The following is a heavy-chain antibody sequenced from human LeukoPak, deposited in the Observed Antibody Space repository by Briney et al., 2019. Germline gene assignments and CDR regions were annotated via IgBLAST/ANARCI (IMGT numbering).Heavy chain of an antibody. Sequence: ASVKVSCKASGYTFSNYGISWVRQAPGQRLEWMGRIIPILGIANYAQKFQGRVTITADKSTSTAYMELSSLRSEDTAVYYCARYLVDQQLGISWFDPWGQGTLVTVSS. J-gene: IGHJ5*02. CDR3: ARYLVDQQLGISWFDP. CDR1: GYTFSNYG. D-gene: IGHD6-13*01. CDR2: IIPILGIA. V-gene: IGHV1-69*04.